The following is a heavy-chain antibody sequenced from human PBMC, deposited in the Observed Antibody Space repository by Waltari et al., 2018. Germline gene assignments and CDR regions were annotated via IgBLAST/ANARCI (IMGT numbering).Heavy chain of an antibody. CDR3: ARVLYYDFWSGYFNWFDP. J-gene: IGHJ5*02. V-gene: IGHV4-38-2*01. CDR1: GYSISSGYY. D-gene: IGHD3-3*01. Sequence: QVQLQESGPGLVKPSETLSLTCAVSGYSISSGYYWGWIRQPPGKGLEWIGSIYHSGSTYYNPSLKSRVTISVDTSKNRFSLKLSSVTAADTAVYYCARVLYYDFWSGYFNWFDPWGQGTLVTVSS. CDR2: IYHSGST.